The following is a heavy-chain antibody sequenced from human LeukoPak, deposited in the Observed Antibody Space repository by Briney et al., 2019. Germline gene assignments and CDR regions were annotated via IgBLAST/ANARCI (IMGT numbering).Heavy chain of an antibody. CDR2: ISSSGSTI. D-gene: IGHD5-24*01. V-gene: IGHV3-11*01. J-gene: IGHJ4*02. CDR3: ARPGTATIRRFDH. CDR1: GFTFSDYY. Sequence: GGSLRLSCAASGFTFSDYYMSWIRQAPGKGLEWVSYISSSGSTIYYADSVKGRFTISRDNSRNALFLQVSSLRAEDTAVYYCARPGTATIRRFDHWGQGTLVTVSS.